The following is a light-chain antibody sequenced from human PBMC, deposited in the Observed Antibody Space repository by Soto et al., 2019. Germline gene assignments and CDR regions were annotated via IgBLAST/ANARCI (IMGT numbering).Light chain of an antibody. CDR3: QHFGSSPPDT. CDR2: GAS. V-gene: IGKV3-20*01. CDR1: QSVSGSY. Sequence: EIVLTQSPGTLSLSPGESATLSCRASQSVSGSYLAWYQQRPGLAPRLLVYGASRRATGIPDRFRGSGSGTEFTLTISGLEPEDFAVYFCQHFGSSPPDTFGQGTRLDIK. J-gene: IGKJ5*01.